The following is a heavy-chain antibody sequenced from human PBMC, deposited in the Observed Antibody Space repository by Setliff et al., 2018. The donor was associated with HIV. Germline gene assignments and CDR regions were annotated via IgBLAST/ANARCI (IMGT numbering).Heavy chain of an antibody. J-gene: IGHJ3*02. Sequence: LSLTCAVYGGSFSGYYWGWLRQSPGKGLEWIGSMFHSGNTYYNPSLKSRVTISLDTSQNQFSLRLNSVTATDAAMYYCSRSGIGYGGDSNTFDIWGQGTLVTVSS. CDR3: SRSGIGYGGDSNTFDI. CDR1: GGSFSGYY. D-gene: IGHD2-21*02. CDR2: MFHSGNT. V-gene: IGHV4-34*12.